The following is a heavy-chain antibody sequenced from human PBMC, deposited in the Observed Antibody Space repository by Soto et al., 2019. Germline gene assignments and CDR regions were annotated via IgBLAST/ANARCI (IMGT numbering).Heavy chain of an antibody. CDR2: VYYSGTT. CDR1: GVTMSYGGYS. V-gene: IGHV4-30-4*01. J-gene: IGHJ2*01. D-gene: IGHD3-22*01. CDR3: ARMSYFYDKWYFDL. Sequence: LSLTCSVSGVTMSYGGYSWSWIRQTPGKGLEWIGYVYYSGTTDYIPSLKSRLSMSIDKSQNQFTLKLNSVTAADTATYYCARMSYFYDKWYFDLWGRGTLVTVSS.